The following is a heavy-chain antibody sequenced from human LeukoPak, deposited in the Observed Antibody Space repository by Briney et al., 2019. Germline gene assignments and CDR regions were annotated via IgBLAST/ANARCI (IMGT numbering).Heavy chain of an antibody. CDR1: GFTFSTYW. J-gene: IGHJ4*02. CDR2: LKTDGSNT. Sequence: GGSLRLSCAASGFTFSTYWMHWVRQAPGKGLVWVSRLKTDGSNTFYADSVKGRFTISRDNAKNTLYLQMNSLRAEDTAVYYCAREYYDFWSGYEPFDYWGQGTLVTVSS. D-gene: IGHD3-3*01. CDR3: AREYYDFWSGYEPFDY. V-gene: IGHV3-74*01.